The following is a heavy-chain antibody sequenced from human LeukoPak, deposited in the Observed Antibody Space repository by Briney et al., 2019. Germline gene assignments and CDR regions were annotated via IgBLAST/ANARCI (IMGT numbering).Heavy chain of an antibody. Sequence: ASVKVSCKASGYTFTSYGISWVRQAPGQGLEWMGWISAYNGNTNYAQKLQGRVTMTTDTSTSTAYMELRRLRSDDTAVYYCARDFLMITFGGVEIDYWGQGTLVTVSS. CDR1: GYTFTSYG. D-gene: IGHD3-16*01. CDR3: ARDFLMITFGGVEIDY. CDR2: ISAYNGNT. J-gene: IGHJ4*02. V-gene: IGHV1-18*04.